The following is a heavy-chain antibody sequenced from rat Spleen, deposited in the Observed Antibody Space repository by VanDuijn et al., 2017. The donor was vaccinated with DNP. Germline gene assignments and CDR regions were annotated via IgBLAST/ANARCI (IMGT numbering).Heavy chain of an antibody. CDR2: ITYDGGGT. J-gene: IGHJ3*01. CDR3: ARPIYNNHGGFAY. CDR1: GFTFSHYY. V-gene: IGHV5-22*01. D-gene: IGHD1-10*01. Sequence: EVQLVESGGGLVQPGRSMKLSCAASGFTFSHYYMAWVRQAPTKGLEWVAYITYDGGGTYYRDSVKGRFTISRDNAKSTLYLQMNSLRSEDMATYYCARPIYNNHGGFAYWGQGTLVTVSS.